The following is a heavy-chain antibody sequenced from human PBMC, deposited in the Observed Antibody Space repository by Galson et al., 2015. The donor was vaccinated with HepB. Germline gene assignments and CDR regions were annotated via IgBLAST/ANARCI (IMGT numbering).Heavy chain of an antibody. CDR2: FYDSGSS. CDR1: GGSISSYH. D-gene: IGHD5-12*01. J-gene: IGHJ4*02. CDR3: ARSLSGYDSGDL. Sequence: ETLSLTCTVSGGSISSYHWSWVRQPPGKGLEWIGYFYDSGSSNWNPSLKSRVTMTVDTSKNQLSLRLSSATAADTAVYYCARSLSGYDSGDLWGQGTLVTVSS. V-gene: IGHV4-59*01.